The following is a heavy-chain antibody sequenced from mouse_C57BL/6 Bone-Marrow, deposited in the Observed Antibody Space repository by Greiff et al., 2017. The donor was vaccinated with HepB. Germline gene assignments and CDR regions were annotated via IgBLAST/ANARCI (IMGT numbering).Heavy chain of an antibody. J-gene: IGHJ4*01. V-gene: IGHV1-81*01. CDR2: IYPRSGNT. Sequence: VQLVESGAELARPGASVKLSCKASGYTFTSYGISWVKQRTGQGLEWIGEIYPRSGNTYYNEKFKGKATLTADKSSSTAYMELRSLTSEDSAVYFCARCGPNAMDYWGQGTSVTVSS. CDR3: ARCGPNAMDY. CDR1: GYTFTSYG.